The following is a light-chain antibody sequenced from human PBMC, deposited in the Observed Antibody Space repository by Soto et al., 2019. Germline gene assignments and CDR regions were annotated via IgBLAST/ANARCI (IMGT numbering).Light chain of an antibody. Sequence: PGERATLSCWASQSVSSHLAWYQQKAGQAPRLLIYDASNRATGIPARFSGSGSGTDFFLTISSLEPEDFAVYYCQKRSNWPLNFGGGTKVDIK. J-gene: IGKJ4*01. V-gene: IGKV3-11*01. CDR1: QSVSSH. CDR3: QKRSNWPLN. CDR2: DAS.